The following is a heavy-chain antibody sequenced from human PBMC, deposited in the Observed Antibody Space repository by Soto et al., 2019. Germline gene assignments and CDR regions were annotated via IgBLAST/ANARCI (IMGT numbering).Heavy chain of an antibody. J-gene: IGHJ6*02. CDR3: AKGGGSYQVGMDV. CDR1: GFTFSSYA. V-gene: IGHV3-23*01. CDR2: ISGSGGST. D-gene: IGHD1-26*01. Sequence: EVQLLESGGGLVQPGGSLRLSCAASGFTFSSYAMSWVRQAPGKGLEWVSAISGSGGSTYYADSVKGRFTISRDNSKNTLYLHMNSLRAEDTAVYYCAKGGGSYQVGMDVWGQGTTVTVSS.